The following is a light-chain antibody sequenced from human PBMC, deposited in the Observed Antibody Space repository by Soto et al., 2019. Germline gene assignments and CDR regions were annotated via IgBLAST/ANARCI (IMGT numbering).Light chain of an antibody. J-gene: IGKJ1*01. CDR3: QQYNSYS. V-gene: IGKV1-5*01. Sequence: DIQMTQSPSTLPASVGARVTITCRASQSISNWLAWYQQKPGAAPKVLIYHASNLQSGVPSRFIVSGSGTEFTLTISSLQPDDFASDYCQQYNSYSFGQGTKVDIK. CDR2: HAS. CDR1: QSISNW.